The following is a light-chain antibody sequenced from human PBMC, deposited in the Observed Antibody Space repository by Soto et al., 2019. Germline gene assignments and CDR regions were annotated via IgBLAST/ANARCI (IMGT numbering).Light chain of an antibody. Sequence: EIVLTQSPDTLSLSPGERATLSCRASQTVSNNYLAWYLQKPGQAPKVLIHAASGRTTGIPDRFRGSGSGTDFTLTITRLEPEDFAVYYCQQYGSSPRTFGPGTKVDIK. CDR3: QQYGSSPRT. J-gene: IGKJ3*01. V-gene: IGKV3-20*01. CDR1: QTVSNNY. CDR2: AAS.